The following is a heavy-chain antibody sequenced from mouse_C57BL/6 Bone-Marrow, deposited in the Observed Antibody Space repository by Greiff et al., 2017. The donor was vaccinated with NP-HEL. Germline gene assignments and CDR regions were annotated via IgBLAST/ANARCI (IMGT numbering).Heavy chain of an antibody. CDR3: VRDSLAYYSNPYFDV. CDR1: GFTFNTYA. J-gene: IGHJ1*03. D-gene: IGHD2-5*01. Sequence: EVQGVESGGGLVQPKGSLKLSCAASGFTFNTYAMHWVRQAPGKGLEWVARIRSKSSNYATYYADSVKDRFTISRDDSQSMLYLQMNNLKTEDTAMYYCVRDSLAYYSNPYFDVWGTGTTVTVSS. V-gene: IGHV10-3*01. CDR2: IRSKSSNYAT.